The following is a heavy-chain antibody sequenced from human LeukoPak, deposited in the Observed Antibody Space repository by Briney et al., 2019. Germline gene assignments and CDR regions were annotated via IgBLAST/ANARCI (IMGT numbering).Heavy chain of an antibody. CDR3: TKSDGYGLIRI. J-gene: IGHJ3*02. D-gene: IGHD3-10*01. CDR1: GGSFSGYY. V-gene: IGHV4-34*03. Sequence: SETLSLTCAVYGGSFSGYYWSWIRQPPGKGLEWIGEINHSGSTNYNPSLKSRVTISLDTSKNQFSLKVISITAADTAAYYCTKSDGYGLIRICGRGTMVTVSS. CDR2: INHSGST.